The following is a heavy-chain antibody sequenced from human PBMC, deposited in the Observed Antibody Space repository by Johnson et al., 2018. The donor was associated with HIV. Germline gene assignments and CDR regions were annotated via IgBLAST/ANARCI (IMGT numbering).Heavy chain of an antibody. CDR2: ISSNGGST. Sequence: VQLVESGGGVVQPGGSLRLSCAASGFSFSTYAMHWVRQAPGKGLEYVSAISSNGGSTYYADFVEGRFIISRDNSKNTLYLQMNSLRAEDTAVYYCARACRDGYTCDAFDIWGQGTMVTVSS. J-gene: IGHJ3*02. D-gene: IGHD5-24*01. CDR1: GFSFSTYA. CDR3: ARACRDGYTCDAFDI. V-gene: IGHV3-64*07.